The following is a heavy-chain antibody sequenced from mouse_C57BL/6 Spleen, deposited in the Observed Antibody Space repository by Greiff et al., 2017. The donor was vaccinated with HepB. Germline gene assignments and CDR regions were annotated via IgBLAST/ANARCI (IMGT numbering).Heavy chain of an antibody. J-gene: IGHJ4*01. CDR1: GFSLSTFGMG. D-gene: IGHD2-5*01. CDR3: ARTYSKGDYYAMDY. CDR2: IWWDDDK. Sequence: QVTLKVSGPGISQPSQTLSLTCSFSGFSLSTFGMGVGWIRQPSGKGLEWLAHIWWDDDKYYNPALKSRLTISKDTSKNQVFLKIANVDTADTATYYCARTYSKGDYYAMDYWGQGTSVTVSS. V-gene: IGHV8-8*01.